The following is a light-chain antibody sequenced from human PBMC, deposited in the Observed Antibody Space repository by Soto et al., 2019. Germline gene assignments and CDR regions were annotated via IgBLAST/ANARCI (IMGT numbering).Light chain of an antibody. CDR3: LQDINYPWT. CDR1: QAIDSW. CDR2: TGS. Sequence: DIQMTQSPSSVSASLGDRVTITCRASQAIDSWLAWYQQKPGEAPKLLIFTGSLLHSGVPPRFSGSGSGTDFTLAISSLQPEDSATYYCLQDINYPWTFGQGTKVDI. V-gene: IGKV1-12*01. J-gene: IGKJ1*01.